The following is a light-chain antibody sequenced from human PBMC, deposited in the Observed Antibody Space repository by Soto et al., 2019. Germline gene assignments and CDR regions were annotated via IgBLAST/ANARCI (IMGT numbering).Light chain of an antibody. CDR3: QQRRDWPTFT. Sequence: EIVLTQSPATLSLSPGERATLSCRASQSVSSHLAWYQQKLDQAPRLLIYDASIRATGLPARFSGSGSGTDFTLTISSLEPEDVALYFCQQRRDWPTFTFGPGTKV. CDR1: QSVSSH. J-gene: IGKJ3*01. V-gene: IGKV3-11*01. CDR2: DAS.